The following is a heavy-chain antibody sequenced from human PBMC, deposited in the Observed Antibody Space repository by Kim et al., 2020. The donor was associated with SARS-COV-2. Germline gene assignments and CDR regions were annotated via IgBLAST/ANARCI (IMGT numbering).Heavy chain of an antibody. CDR2: ISAYNGNT. V-gene: IGHV1-18*01. CDR1: GYTFTSYG. D-gene: IGHD3-10*01. CDR3: ARQGAARTSGDAFDI. Sequence: ASVKVSCKASGYTFTSYGISWVRQAPGQGLEWMGWISAYNGNTNYAQKLQGRVTMTTDTSTSTAYMELRSLRSDDTAVYYCARQGAARTSGDAFDIWGQGTMVTVSS. J-gene: IGHJ3*02.